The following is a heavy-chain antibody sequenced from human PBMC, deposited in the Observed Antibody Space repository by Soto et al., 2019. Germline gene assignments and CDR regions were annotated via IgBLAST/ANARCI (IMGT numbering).Heavy chain of an antibody. CDR2: IIPILGIA. V-gene: IGHV1-18*01. Sequence: ASVKVSCKASGYSFTRYGIAWARQAPGQGLEWMGRIIPILGIANYAQKLQGRVTMTTDTSTSTAYMELRSLRSDDTAMYYCARDDYGDYAVWGQGTLVTVSS. D-gene: IGHD4-17*01. J-gene: IGHJ4*02. CDR3: ARDDYGDYAV. CDR1: GYSFTRYG.